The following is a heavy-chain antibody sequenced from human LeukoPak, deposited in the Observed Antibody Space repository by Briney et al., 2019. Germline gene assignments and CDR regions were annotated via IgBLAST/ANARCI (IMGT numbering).Heavy chain of an antibody. CDR1: GGSISSYS. J-gene: IGHJ6*02. D-gene: IGHD4-17*01. CDR3: ARDDAAMQYGDYVHYYGMDV. Sequence: SETLSLTCTVSGGSISSYSWSWMRQPAGKGLEWIGRIYPRESPNYNPSLKSRVIMSVDKSKNQFSLKLRSVTAADTAVYYCARDDAAMQYGDYVHYYGMDVWGQGTTVTVSS. V-gene: IGHV4-4*07. CDR2: IYPRESP.